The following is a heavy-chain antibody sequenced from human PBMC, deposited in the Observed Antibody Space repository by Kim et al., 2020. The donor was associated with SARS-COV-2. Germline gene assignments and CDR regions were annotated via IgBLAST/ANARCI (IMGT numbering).Heavy chain of an antibody. CDR3: ARDGDLYSSGKDAFDL. Sequence: GGSLRLSCAASGFTFSSYWMTWVRQAPGKGLEWVANIKQDGNQKYYLDSVKGRFTISRDNAKNSLYLQMNSLRAEDTAVYYCARDGDLYSSGKDAFDLWGQGTMVTVSS. J-gene: IGHJ3*01. V-gene: IGHV3-7*01. D-gene: IGHD6-19*01. CDR2: IKQDGNQK. CDR1: GFTFSSYW.